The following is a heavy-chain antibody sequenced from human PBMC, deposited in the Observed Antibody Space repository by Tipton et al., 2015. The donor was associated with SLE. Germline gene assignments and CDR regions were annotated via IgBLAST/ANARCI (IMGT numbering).Heavy chain of an antibody. D-gene: IGHD3-22*01. CDR3: ARDRPPYYDSTGSLDY. V-gene: IGHV4-59*02. CDR1: GVSASSYY. CDR2: IYHSGTT. J-gene: IGHJ4*02. Sequence: TLSLTCTVSGVSASSYYWTWIRQPPGKGLEWIGSIYHSGTTYYNPSLKSRLTISMDTSKNQFSLKLSSVTAADTAVYYCARDRPPYYDSTGSLDYWGQGKMVTVS.